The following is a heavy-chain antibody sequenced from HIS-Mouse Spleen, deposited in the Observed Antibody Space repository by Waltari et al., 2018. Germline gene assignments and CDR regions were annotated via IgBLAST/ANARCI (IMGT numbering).Heavy chain of an antibody. V-gene: IGHV3-7*04. CDR3: ARGYDFWSGYDY. CDR2: IKQDGSEK. D-gene: IGHD3-3*01. Sequence: EVQLVESGGGLVQPGGSLRLSCAASGFTFSRYWMSWVGQAPGKGLEWVANIKQDGSEKYYVDSVKGRFTISRDNAKNSLYLQMNSLRAEDTAVYYCARGYDFWSGYDYWGQGTLVTVSS. J-gene: IGHJ4*02. CDR1: GFTFSRYW.